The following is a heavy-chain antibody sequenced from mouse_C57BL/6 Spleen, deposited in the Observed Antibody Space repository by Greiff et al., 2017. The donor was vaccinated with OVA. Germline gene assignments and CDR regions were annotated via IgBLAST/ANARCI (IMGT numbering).Heavy chain of an antibody. CDR3: ARREYEDYFDY. D-gene: IGHD2-3*01. V-gene: IGHV5-9*01. CDR2: ISGGGGNT. Sequence: EVQRVESGGGLVKPGGSLKLSCAASGFTFSSYTMSWVRQTPEKRLEWVATISGGGGNTYYPDSVKGRFTISRDNAKNTLYLQMSSLRSEDTALYYCARREYEDYFDYWGQGTTLTVS. J-gene: IGHJ2*01. CDR1: GFTFSSYT.